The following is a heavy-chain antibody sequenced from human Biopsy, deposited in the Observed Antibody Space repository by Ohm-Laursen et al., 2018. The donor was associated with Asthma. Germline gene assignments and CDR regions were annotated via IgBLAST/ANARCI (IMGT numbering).Heavy chain of an antibody. CDR3: ARTTYGDDGFDP. D-gene: IGHD4-17*01. CDR2: IYYSGST. J-gene: IGHJ5*02. CDR1: GGSIGAGDYY. Sequence: SDTLSLTCSVSGGSIGAGDYYWSWIRQPPGKGLEWIGYIYYSGSTSHNPSLTSRLTISVDTSKNQFSLKLTSVTAADTAVYYCARTTYGDDGFDPWGQGTLVTVSS. V-gene: IGHV4-30-4*02.